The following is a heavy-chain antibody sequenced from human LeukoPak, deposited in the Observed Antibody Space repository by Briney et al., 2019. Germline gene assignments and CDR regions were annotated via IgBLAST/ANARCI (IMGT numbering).Heavy chain of an antibody. CDR1: GFTFSSYS. D-gene: IGHD4-17*01. Sequence: GGSLRLSCAASGFTFSSYSMQWVRQAPGRGLEWVAIMSYDGTYKFYADSVEGRFTISRDNSKNTVYLQMNSLRPEDTALYYCAKGETTVTRYVDFWGQGTLVTVSS. J-gene: IGHJ4*02. CDR2: MSYDGTYK. V-gene: IGHV3-30*18. CDR3: AKGETTVTRYVDF.